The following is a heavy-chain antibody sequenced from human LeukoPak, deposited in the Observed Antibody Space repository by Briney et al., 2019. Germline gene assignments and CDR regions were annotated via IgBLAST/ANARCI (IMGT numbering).Heavy chain of an antibody. J-gene: IGHJ4*02. V-gene: IGHV4-34*01. CDR1: GGSFSGYY. Sequence: SETLSLTCAVYGGSFSGYYWSWIRQPPGKGLEWIGEINHSGSTNYNPSLKSRVTISVDTSKNQFSLKLSSVTAADTAVYYCARDRRYDFWSGYYSRIFDYWGQGTPVTVSS. D-gene: IGHD3-3*01. CDR2: INHSGST. CDR3: ARDRRYDFWSGYYSRIFDY.